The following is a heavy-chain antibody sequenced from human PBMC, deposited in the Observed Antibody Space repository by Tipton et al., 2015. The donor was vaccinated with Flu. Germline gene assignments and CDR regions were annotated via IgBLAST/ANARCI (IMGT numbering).Heavy chain of an antibody. V-gene: IGHV5-51*01. D-gene: IGHD5-24*01. Sequence: VQLVQSGAELRKPGESLKISCQGSGFTFVNYWIAWARQMPGRGLEWMGIIYARDSNPIYSPYFQGQVTISVDKSINIAYLQWSSLKASDTAMYYCAKLQRWEQFNWFDNWGQGTLVTVAS. CDR3: AKLQRWEQFNWFDN. CDR2: IYARDSNP. CDR1: GFTFVNYW. J-gene: IGHJ5*02.